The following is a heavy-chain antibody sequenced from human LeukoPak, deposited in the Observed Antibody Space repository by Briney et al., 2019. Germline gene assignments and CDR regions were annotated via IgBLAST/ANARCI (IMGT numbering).Heavy chain of an antibody. CDR2: ISSSSSSI. CDR3: ARVAGYCSSTKCCKDY. Sequence: GGSLRLSCAASGFTVSTNYMSWVRQAPGKGLEWVSSISSSSSSIYYADSVKGRFTISRDNAKNSLYLQMNSLRADDTAVYYCARVAGYCSSTKCCKDYWGQGTLVTVSS. V-gene: IGHV3-21*01. CDR1: GFTVSTNY. J-gene: IGHJ4*02. D-gene: IGHD2-2*01.